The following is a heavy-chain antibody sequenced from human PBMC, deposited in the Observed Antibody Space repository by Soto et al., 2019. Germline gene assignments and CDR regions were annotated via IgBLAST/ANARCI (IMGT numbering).Heavy chain of an antibody. D-gene: IGHD2-2*01. CDR2: ITGSGGDT. V-gene: IGHV3-23*01. Sequence: GGSLRLSCAASGFTFSSYAMSWVRQSPGKGLEWVSAITGSGGDTYHADSVKGRFTISRDNTKNTLYLQMSSLKAEDTAVYYCAKGSASSRPYYFDYWGQGTLVTVSS. CDR1: GFTFSSYA. CDR3: AKGSASSRPYYFDY. J-gene: IGHJ4*02.